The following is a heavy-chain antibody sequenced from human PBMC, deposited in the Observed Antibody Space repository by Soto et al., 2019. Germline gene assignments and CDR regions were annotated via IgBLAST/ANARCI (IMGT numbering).Heavy chain of an antibody. CDR2: VTHDGTLY. D-gene: IGHD2-8*02. CDR1: GFTFSSCA. CDR3: VKDRSDTWSFDY. J-gene: IGHJ4*02. V-gene: IGHV3-30*18. Sequence: QVQLVESGGGVVQPGRSLRLSCVASGFTFSSCAMHWVRQVAGKGLEWLAVVTHDGTLYPYADSVKGRFSFSRDNSRKTLYLQMNGLRPEDTALYYCVKDRSDTWSFDYWGQGTLVTVSS.